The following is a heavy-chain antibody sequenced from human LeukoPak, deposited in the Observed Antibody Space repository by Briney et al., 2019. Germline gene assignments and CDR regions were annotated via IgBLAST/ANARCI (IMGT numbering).Heavy chain of an antibody. J-gene: IGHJ6*02. V-gene: IGHV4-31*03. CDR1: GGSISSGGYY. D-gene: IGHD6-13*01. CDR3: ARVAGIAAADYYYYGMDV. CDR2: INHSGST. Sequence: PSETLSLTCTVSGGSISSGGYYWSWIRQHPGKGLEWIGEINHSGSTNYNPSLKSRVTISVDTSKNQFSLKLSSVTAADTAVYYCARVAGIAAADYYYYGMDVWGQGTTVTVSS.